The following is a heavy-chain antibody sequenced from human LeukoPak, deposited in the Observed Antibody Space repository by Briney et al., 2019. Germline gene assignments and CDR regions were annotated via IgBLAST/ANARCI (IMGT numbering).Heavy chain of an antibody. D-gene: IGHD3-22*01. Sequence: GGSLRLSCAASRFTFSSYWKSWVRQAPGKGLEWVANIKQDGSEKYYVDSVKGRFTISRDNAKNSLYLQMNSLRAEDTAVYYCARYQDSSGYYYDDAFDIWGQGTMVTVSS. CDR1: RFTFSSYW. CDR3: ARYQDSSGYYYDDAFDI. J-gene: IGHJ3*02. CDR2: IKQDGSEK. V-gene: IGHV3-7*01.